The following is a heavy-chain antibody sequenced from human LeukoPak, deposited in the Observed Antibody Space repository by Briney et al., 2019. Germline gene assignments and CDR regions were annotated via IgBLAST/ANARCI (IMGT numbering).Heavy chain of an antibody. CDR2: IIPIFGIA. V-gene: IGHV1-69*04. Sequence: SVKVPCKASGGTFSSYAISWVRQAPGQGLEWMGRIIPIFGIANYAQKFQGRVTITADKSTSTAYMELSSLRSEDTAVYYCARGGVVVIAFYFDYWGQGTLVTVSS. J-gene: IGHJ4*02. CDR3: ARGGVVVIAFYFDY. CDR1: GGTFSSYA. D-gene: IGHD2-21*01.